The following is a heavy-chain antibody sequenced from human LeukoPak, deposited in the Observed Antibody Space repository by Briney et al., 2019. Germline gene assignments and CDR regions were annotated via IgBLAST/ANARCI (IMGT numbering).Heavy chain of an antibody. V-gene: IGHV4-59*01. CDR3: ASWGQSVKNAFDI. CDR1: GGSISSYY. J-gene: IGHJ3*02. Sequence: SETLSLTCTVSGGSISSYYWSWIRQPPGKGLEWIGYIYYSGSTNYNPPLKSRVTISVDTSKNQFSLKLSSVTAADTAVYYFASWGQSVKNAFDIWXQGXMVTXSS. D-gene: IGHD3-16*01. CDR2: IYYSGST.